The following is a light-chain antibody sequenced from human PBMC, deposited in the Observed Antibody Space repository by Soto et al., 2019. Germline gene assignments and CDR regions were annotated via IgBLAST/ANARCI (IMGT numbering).Light chain of an antibody. CDR3: QQYGSSPRT. CDR2: GAS. J-gene: IGKJ1*01. V-gene: IGKV3-20*01. Sequence: VLTQSPGTLSLSPLERPTLSCRASQSVSSSYLAWYQQKPGQAPRLLIYGASSRATGFPDRFSGSGSGTDFTLTISRLEPEDFAVYYCQQYGSSPRTFGQGTKVDIK. CDR1: QSVSSSY.